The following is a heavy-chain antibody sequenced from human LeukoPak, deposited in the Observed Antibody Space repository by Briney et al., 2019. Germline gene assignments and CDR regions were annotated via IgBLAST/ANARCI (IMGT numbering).Heavy chain of an antibody. J-gene: IGHJ4*02. Sequence: GASEKVSCKASGYTDTSYYMYWVRQATGQWLEWMGIINPSGGSTSYAQKFQGRVTMTRDTSTSTVYMELSSLRSEDTAVYYCARGPHVLLWFGELLGGPDYWGQGTLVTVSS. CDR1: GYTDTSYY. CDR3: ARGPHVLLWFGELLGGPDY. V-gene: IGHV1-46*01. CDR2: INPSGGST. D-gene: IGHD3-10*01.